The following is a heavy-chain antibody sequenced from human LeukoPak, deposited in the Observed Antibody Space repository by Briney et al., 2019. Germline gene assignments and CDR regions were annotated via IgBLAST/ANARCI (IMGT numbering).Heavy chain of an antibody. D-gene: IGHD4-23*01. CDR1: GGSISSIFD. V-gene: IGHV4-4*09. CDR2: IENSATT. CDR3: ALSTRWYYFNY. J-gene: IGHJ4*02. Sequence: SETLSLTCSISGGSISSIFDWSWIRQPPGKGLEWIGSIENSATTNYNPSLKSRVTMSVDTSRKQFSLNLRSVTAADTAVYYCALSTRWYYFNYWGQGTPVTVSS.